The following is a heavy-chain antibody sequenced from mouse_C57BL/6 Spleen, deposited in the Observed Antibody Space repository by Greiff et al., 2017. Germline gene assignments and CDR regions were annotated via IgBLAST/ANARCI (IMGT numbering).Heavy chain of an antibody. J-gene: IGHJ2*01. V-gene: IGHV1-4*01. CDR1: GYTFTSYT. CDR2: IHPSSGNT. CDR3: ARGYYFDY. Sequence: VQLQQSGAELARPGASVKMSCKASGYTFTSYTMHWVKQRPGQGLEWIGYIHPSSGNTKYNQKFKGKATLTADKSSSTAYMQLSSLTSEASAVYYCARGYYFDYWGQGTTLTVSS.